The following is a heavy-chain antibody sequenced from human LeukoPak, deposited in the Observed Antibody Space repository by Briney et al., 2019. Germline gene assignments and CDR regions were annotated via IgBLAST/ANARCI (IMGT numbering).Heavy chain of an antibody. Sequence: SETLSLTCTVSGGSISSSSYYWGWIRQPPGKGLEWIGSIYYSGSTYYNPSLKSRVTISVDTSKNQFSLKLSSVTAADTAVYYCARRGTMVRGVLIMYYFDYWGQGTLVTVSS. CDR3: ARRGTMVRGVLIMYYFDY. CDR2: IYYSGST. V-gene: IGHV4-39*01. J-gene: IGHJ4*02. CDR1: GGSISSSSYY. D-gene: IGHD3-10*01.